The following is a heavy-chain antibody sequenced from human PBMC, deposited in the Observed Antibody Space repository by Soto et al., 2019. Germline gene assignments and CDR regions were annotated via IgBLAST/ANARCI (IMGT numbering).Heavy chain of an antibody. CDR3: ARGLYDYIWGSYRRSYYYYYMDV. CDR1: GGSISSYY. V-gene: IGHV4-59*01. CDR2: IYYSGST. J-gene: IGHJ6*03. D-gene: IGHD3-16*02. Sequence: SETLSLTCTVSGGSISSYYGSWIRQPPGKGLEWIGYIYYSGSTNYNPSLKSRVTISVDTSKNQFSLKLSSVTAADTAVYYCARGLYDYIWGSYRRSYYYYYMDVWGKGTTVTVSS.